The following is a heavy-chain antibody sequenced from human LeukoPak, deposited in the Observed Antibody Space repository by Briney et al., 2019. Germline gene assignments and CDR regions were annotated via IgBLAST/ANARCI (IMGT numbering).Heavy chain of an antibody. V-gene: IGHV3-11*01. CDR3: ARQGSEIDY. CDR2: ISSSGDTI. J-gene: IGHJ4*02. CDR1: GFTHSHYY. Sequence: AGSLRLSCAASGFTHSHYYMTWIRQAPGKGLEWLSCISSSGDTIYYADSVKGRFTVSRDNAENSLYLQMNSLRAEDTAMYYCARQGSEIDYWGQGTLVTVSS.